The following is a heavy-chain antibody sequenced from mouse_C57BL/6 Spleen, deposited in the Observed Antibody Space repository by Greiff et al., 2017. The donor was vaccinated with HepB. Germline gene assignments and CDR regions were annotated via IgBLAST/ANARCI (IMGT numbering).Heavy chain of an antibody. CDR2: IYPGDGDT. J-gene: IGHJ2*01. CDR3: ARGKLLHYFDY. CDR1: GYAFSSSW. Sequence: VQLQQSGPELVKPGASVKISCKASGYAFSSSWMNWVKQRPGKGLEWIGRIYPGDGDTNYNGKFKGKATLTADKSSSTAYMQLSSLTSEDSAVYFCARGKLLHYFDYWGQGTTLTVSS. D-gene: IGHD2-1*01. V-gene: IGHV1-82*01.